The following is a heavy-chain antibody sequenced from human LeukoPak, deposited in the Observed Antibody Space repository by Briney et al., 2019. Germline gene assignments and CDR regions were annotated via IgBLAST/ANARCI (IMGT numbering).Heavy chain of an antibody. CDR2: IYYSGST. V-gene: IGHV4-59*01. CDR3: ARDEAAGLFDP. J-gene: IGHJ5*02. D-gene: IGHD6-13*01. CDR1: GGSISSYY. Sequence: SETLSLTCTVSGGSISSYYWSWIRQPPGKGLEWIGYIYYSGSTNYNPSLKSRVTISVDTSKNQFSLKLSSVTAADTAVYYCARDEAAGLFDPWGQGTLVTVSS.